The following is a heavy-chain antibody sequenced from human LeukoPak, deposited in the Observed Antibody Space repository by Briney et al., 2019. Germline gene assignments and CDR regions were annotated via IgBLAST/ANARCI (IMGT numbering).Heavy chain of an antibody. V-gene: IGHV3-23*01. CDR2: ISGSGGTT. CDR3: AKPRLTGTTLSPFDY. D-gene: IGHD1-1*01. CDR1: GFTFSRYA. Sequence: GGSLRLSCAASGFTFSRYAISWVRQAPGKGLEWVSAISGSGGTTYYADSVQGRFTISRDNSKNTLYLQMNSLRAEDTAVYYCAKPRLTGTTLSPFDYWGQGTLVTVSS. J-gene: IGHJ4*02.